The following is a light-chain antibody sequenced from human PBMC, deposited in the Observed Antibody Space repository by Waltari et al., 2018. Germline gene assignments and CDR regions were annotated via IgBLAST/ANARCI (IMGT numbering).Light chain of an antibody. CDR1: KLGDNY. J-gene: IGLJ2*01. V-gene: IGLV3-1*01. CDR3: QAWDSSTVV. CDR2: QDT. Sequence: SYELTQPPSVSVSPGQPARITCSGDKLGDNYAYWYQQKPGQSPMLVIYQDTKRPSGIPERFSGSNSGNTGTLTISGTQAMDEADYYCQAWDSSTVVFGGGTKLTVL.